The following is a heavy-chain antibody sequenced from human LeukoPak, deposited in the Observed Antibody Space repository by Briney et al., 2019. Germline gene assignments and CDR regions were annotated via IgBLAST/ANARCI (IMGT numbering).Heavy chain of an antibody. CDR3: ARPTSYCSGGSCYHYDAFDI. D-gene: IGHD2-15*01. V-gene: IGHV3-74*01. CDR1: GFTFSSYW. CDR2: INSDGSST. Sequence: GGSLRLSCAASGFTFSSYWMHWVRQAPEKGLVWVSRINSDGSSTSYADSVKGRFTISRDNAKNTLYLQMNSLRAEDTAVYYCARPTSYCSGGSCYHYDAFDIWGQGTMVTVSS. J-gene: IGHJ3*02.